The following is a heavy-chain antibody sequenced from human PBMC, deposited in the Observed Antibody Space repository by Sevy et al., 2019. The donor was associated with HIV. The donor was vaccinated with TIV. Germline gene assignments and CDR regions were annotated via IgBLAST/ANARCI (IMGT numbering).Heavy chain of an antibody. Sequence: GESLKISCAASGLPFSSYAMHWVRQGPGKGLEWVAVISYDARNEAYAASVKGRFTISRDNSKNTLYLQMNSLRAEDTAVYYCARFPPERAFDIWGQGTMVTVSS. J-gene: IGHJ3*02. CDR1: GLPFSSYA. V-gene: IGHV3-30*04. CDR3: ARFPPERAFDI. CDR2: ISYDARNE.